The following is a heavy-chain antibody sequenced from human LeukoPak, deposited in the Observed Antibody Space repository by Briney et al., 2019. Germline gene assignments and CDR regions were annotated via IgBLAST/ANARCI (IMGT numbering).Heavy chain of an antibody. CDR1: GFTFGDCA. D-gene: IGHD5-18*01. J-gene: IGHJ3*02. CDR2: IRSKVYGGTT. Sequence: GGSLRLSCTASGFTFGDCAISWVRQAPGKGLEWVGFIRSKVYGGTTDYAASVKDRFTISRDDSTSIAYLQMNSLKTEDTAVYYCSRDGRRTQLWHSPEGASGIWGQGTMVTVSS. CDR3: SRDGRRTQLWHSPEGASGI. V-gene: IGHV3-49*04.